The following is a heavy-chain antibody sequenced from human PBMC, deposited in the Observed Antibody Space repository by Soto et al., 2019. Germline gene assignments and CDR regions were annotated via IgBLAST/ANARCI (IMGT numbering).Heavy chain of an antibody. V-gene: IGHV4-59*01. J-gene: IGHJ6*02. CDR2: IYYSGST. Sequence: QVQLQESGPGLVKPSETLSLTCTVSGGSISSYYWSWIRQPPGKGLEWIGYIYYSGSTNYNPSLKSRVAISVDTSKNQFSLKLRSVTAADTAVYYCARDPSLYYYYGMDVWGQGTTVTVSS. CDR3: ARDPSLYYYYGMDV. CDR1: GGSISSYY.